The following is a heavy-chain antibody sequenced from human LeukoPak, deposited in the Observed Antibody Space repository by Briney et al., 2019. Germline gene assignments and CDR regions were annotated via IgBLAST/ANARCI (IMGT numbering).Heavy chain of an antibody. CDR1: GGSITTTNW. Sequence: SGTLSLTCAVSGGSITTTNWWRWVRQPPGKGLEWIGEVHLSGATNYNPSLESRVSMSIDKSKNHLSLEVTSVAAADTAIYYCTRESGAFSPFGFWGQGTLLTVSS. J-gene: IGHJ4*02. D-gene: IGHD1-26*01. V-gene: IGHV4-4*02. CDR3: TRESGAFSPFGF. CDR2: VHLSGAT.